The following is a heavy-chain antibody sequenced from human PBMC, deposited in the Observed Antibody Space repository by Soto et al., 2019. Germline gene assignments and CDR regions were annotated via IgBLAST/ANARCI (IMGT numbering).Heavy chain of an antibody. V-gene: IGHV4-59*12. CDR1: GGSISSYY. D-gene: IGHD6-13*01. CDR2: IYYSGST. Sequence: SETLSLTCTVSGGSISSYYWSWIRQPPGKGLEWIGYIYYSGSTNYNPSLKSRVTISVDTSKNQFSLKLSSVTAADTAVYYCARGGEQQLGYFDYWGQGTLVTVPQ. J-gene: IGHJ4*02. CDR3: ARGGEQQLGYFDY.